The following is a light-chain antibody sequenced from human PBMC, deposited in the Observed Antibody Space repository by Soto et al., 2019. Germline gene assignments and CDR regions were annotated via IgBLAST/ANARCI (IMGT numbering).Light chain of an antibody. CDR3: QQYHIWPPWT. V-gene: IGKV1-9*01. CDR1: QGISSY. J-gene: IGKJ1*01. Sequence: DIQMTQSPSTLSSSIGDRVTITCLASQGISSYLAWYQQKPGKAPKLLIYAASSLQSGVPSRFTGSGSGTEFTLTISSLQSEDFAVYYCQQYHIWPPWTSGQGTKVDI. CDR2: AAS.